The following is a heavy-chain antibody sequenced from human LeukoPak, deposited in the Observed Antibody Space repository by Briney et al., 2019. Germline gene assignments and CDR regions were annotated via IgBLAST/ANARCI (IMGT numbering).Heavy chain of an antibody. J-gene: IGHJ4*02. D-gene: IGHD2-2*01. CDR1: GFTFSSYA. CDR2: ISGSGGST. CDR3: AKLDIVVVPAAIQDY. Sequence: PGGSLGLSCAASGFTFSSYAMSWVRQAPGKGLEWVSAISGSGGSTYYADSVKGRFTISRDNSKNTLYLQMNSLRAEDTAVYYCAKLDIVVVPAAIQDYWGQGTLVTVSS. V-gene: IGHV3-23*01.